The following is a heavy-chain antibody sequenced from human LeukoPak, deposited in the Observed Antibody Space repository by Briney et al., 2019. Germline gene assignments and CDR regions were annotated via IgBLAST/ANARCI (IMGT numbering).Heavy chain of an antibody. V-gene: IGHV3-30-3*01. D-gene: IGHD6-6*01. CDR1: GFTFSSYA. J-gene: IGHJ4*02. Sequence: PGGSLRLSCAASGFTFSSYAMSWVRQAPGKGLEWVAVISYDGSNKYYADSVKGRFTISRDNSKNTLYLQMNSLRAEDTAVYYCAREVVSSSSTRSERYFDYWGQGTLVTVSS. CDR2: ISYDGSNK. CDR3: AREVVSSSSTRSERYFDY.